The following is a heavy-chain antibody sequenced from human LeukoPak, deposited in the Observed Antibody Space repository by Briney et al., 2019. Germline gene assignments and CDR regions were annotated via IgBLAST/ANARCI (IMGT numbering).Heavy chain of an antibody. CDR2: IIPIFGTA. J-gene: IGHJ4*02. CDR3: ATQKDTYYYDSSGYSPLDY. D-gene: IGHD3-22*01. CDR1: GGTFSSYD. V-gene: IGHV1-69*05. Sequence: SVKVSCKASGGTFSSYDISWVRQAPGQGLEWMGRIIPIFGTANYAQKFQGRVTITTDESTSTAYMELSSLRSEDTAVYYCATQKDTYYYDSSGYSPLDYWGQGTLVTVSS.